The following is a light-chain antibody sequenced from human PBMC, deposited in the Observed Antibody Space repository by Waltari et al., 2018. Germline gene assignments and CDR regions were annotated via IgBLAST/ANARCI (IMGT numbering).Light chain of an antibody. J-gene: IGLJ2*01. CDR2: GNI. V-gene: IGLV1-40*01. Sequence: QSVLTQPPSVSGAPGQRVTISCTGDSSNIGSKYDVHWYQQLPGSARKLLIYGNIMWPLGVPDRFSGSKSCISASLAITVLRADDEALYYCQSYDNSLSAHVIFGGGTKLTVL. CDR3: QSYDNSLSAHVI. CDR1: SSNIGSKYD.